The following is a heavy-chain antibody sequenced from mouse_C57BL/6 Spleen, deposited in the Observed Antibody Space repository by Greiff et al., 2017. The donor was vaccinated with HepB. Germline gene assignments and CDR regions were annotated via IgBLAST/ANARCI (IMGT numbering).Heavy chain of an antibody. CDR2: INPGSGGT. V-gene: IGHV1-54*01. CDR1: GYAFTNYL. CDR3: ARSEEDYYGSSFDY. D-gene: IGHD1-1*01. Sequence: QVQLQQSGAELVRPGPSVKVSCKASGYAFTNYLIEWVKQRPGQGLEWIGVINPGSGGTNYNEKFKGKATLTADKSSSTAYMQLSSLTSEDSAVYFCARSEEDYYGSSFDYWGQGTTLTVSS. J-gene: IGHJ2*01.